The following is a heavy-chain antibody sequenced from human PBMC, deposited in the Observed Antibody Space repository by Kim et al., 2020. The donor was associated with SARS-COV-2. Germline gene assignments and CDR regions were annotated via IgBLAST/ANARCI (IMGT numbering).Heavy chain of an antibody. CDR3: ARDPLVRGEVLYMDV. D-gene: IGHD3-10*01. J-gene: IGHJ6*03. Sequence: QKFQGRVTITRDTSASTAYMELSSLRSEDTAVYYCARDPLVRGEVLYMDVWGKGTTVTVSS. V-gene: IGHV1-3*01.